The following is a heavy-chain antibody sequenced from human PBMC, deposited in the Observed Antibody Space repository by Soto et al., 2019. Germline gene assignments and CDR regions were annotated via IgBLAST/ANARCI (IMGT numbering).Heavy chain of an antibody. V-gene: IGHV3-11*01. CDR1: GFSFSDRY. CDR2: INPDGTNI. D-gene: IGHD3-22*01. J-gene: IGHJ4*02. CDR3: VTERQWFFDY. Sequence: QVQLVESGGNLVKPGGSLRLSCAASGFSFSDRYMSWIRQAPGKGLEWVSYINPDGTNIHYSDSVRGRFTTSRNNAKNALYLQMSSLVAEDTAVYFCVTERQWFFDYWGQGVLVNVSS.